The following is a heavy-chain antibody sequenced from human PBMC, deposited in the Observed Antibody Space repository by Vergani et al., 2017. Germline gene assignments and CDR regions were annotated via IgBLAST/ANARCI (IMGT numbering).Heavy chain of an antibody. V-gene: IGHV3-48*04. Sequence: EVQLLESGGGLVQPGRSLRLSCAASGFTFSSYGMHWVRQAPGKGLEWVSYISSSSSYTNYADSVKGRFTISRDNAKNSLYLQMNSLRAEDTAVYYCARAGAYYDILTGYYKLDYWGQGTLVTVSS. CDR3: ARAGAYYDILTGYYKLDY. D-gene: IGHD3-9*01. CDR2: ISSSSSYT. J-gene: IGHJ4*02. CDR1: GFTFSSYG.